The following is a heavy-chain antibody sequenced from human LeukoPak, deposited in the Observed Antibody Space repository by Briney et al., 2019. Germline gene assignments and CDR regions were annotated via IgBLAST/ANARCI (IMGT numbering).Heavy chain of an antibody. Sequence: SVKVSCKASGDTFSSFAVSWVRQAPGQGLEWMGRIIPLFGTADYAQRYQGRVTISADNSLNTAYLELSSLTSEDTAVYYCASPYDYGDHYLDALHIWGQGTIVTASS. J-gene: IGHJ3*02. CDR2: IIPLFGTA. V-gene: IGHV1-69*06. CDR3: ASPYDYGDHYLDALHI. D-gene: IGHD4-17*01. CDR1: GDTFSSFA.